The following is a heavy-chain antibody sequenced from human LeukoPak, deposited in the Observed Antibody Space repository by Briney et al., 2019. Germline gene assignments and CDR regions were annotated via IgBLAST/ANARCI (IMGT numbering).Heavy chain of an antibody. CDR3: AKGSGYLPYYFDY. Sequence: GGSLRLSCVASGFTFSSYGMSWVRQAPGRGLEWVSGISGSGGETYYADSVKGRFTISRDNSKNTLYLQMNSLRAEDTAVYHCAKGSGYLPYYFDYWGQGTLVTVSS. J-gene: IGHJ4*02. D-gene: IGHD3-22*01. V-gene: IGHV3-23*01. CDR1: GFTFSSYG. CDR2: ISGSGGET.